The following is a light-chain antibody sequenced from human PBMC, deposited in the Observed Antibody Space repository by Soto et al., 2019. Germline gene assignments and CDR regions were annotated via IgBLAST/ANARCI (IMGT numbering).Light chain of an antibody. CDR1: QSIGNS. CDR2: DAF. J-gene: IGKJ4*01. Sequence: TVLTQSPATLSLSPGERATLSCKASQSIGNSLGWFQQKPCQAPRLLIDDAFNRAPGIPAKFTGSGSGSDFTRTINSLEPEDFGVNYCRQRYNWPLTFGGGTKVEIK. V-gene: IGKV3-11*01. CDR3: RQRYNWPLT.